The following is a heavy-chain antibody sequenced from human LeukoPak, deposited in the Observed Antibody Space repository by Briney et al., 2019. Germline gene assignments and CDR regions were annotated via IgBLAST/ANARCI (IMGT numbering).Heavy chain of an antibody. CDR1: GDSISLYY. J-gene: IGHJ4*02. CDR2: IYYTGST. CDR3: ARAPYYYDSRVGFDY. V-gene: IGHV4-59*01. D-gene: IGHD3-22*01. Sequence: SETLSLTCTVSGDSISLYYWSWIRQPPGKGLEWIGYIYYTGSTKSNPSLKSRVTMSVDTSKKQFSLKLSSVTAADTAVYYCARAPYYYDSRVGFDYWGQGTLVTVSS.